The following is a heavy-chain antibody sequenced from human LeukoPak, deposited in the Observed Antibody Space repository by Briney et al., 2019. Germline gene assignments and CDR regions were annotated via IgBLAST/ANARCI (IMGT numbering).Heavy chain of an antibody. CDR3: ARDLISGSYCFDY. D-gene: IGHD1-26*01. V-gene: IGHV1-2*02. CDR1: GYTFTGYY. Sequence: ASVKVSCKASGYTFTGYYMHWVRQAPGQGLEWMGWINPNSGGTNYAQKFQGRVTMTRDTSISTAYRELSRLRSDDTAVYYCARDLISGSYCFDYWGQGTLVTVSS. CDR2: INPNSGGT. J-gene: IGHJ4*02.